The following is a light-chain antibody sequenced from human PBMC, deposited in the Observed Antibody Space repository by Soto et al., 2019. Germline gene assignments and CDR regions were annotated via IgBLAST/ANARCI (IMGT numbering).Light chain of an antibody. CDR2: AAS. CDR3: QQYNNWPLT. V-gene: IGKV3-15*01. CDR1: QSVSSG. J-gene: IGKJ4*01. Sequence: EIVLTQSPATLSVSPEERATLSCRAGQSVSSGLAWYQQKPGQTPRLLIYAASTRATGIPARFSGSGSGTEFTLTISSLQSEDFAVYYCQQYNNWPLTFGGGTKVDI.